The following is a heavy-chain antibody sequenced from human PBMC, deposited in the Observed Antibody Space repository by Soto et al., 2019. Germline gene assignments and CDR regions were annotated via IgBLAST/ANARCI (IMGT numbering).Heavy chain of an antibody. CDR3: ARAITSYDFWSGYFKNYGIDV. Sequence: ASVKVSCKASGGTFSSYAISWVRQAPGQGLEWMGGIIPIFGTANYAQKFQGRVTITADKSTSTAYMELSSLRSEDTAVYYCARAITSYDFWSGYFKNYGIDVWGQGPTVTVYS. V-gene: IGHV1-69*06. D-gene: IGHD3-3*01. CDR2: IIPIFGTA. J-gene: IGHJ6*02. CDR1: GGTFSSYA.